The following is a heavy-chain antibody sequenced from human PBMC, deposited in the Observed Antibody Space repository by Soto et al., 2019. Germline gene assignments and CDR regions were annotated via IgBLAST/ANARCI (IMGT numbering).Heavy chain of an antibody. CDR2: IYYDGSNK. V-gene: IGHV3-33*01. J-gene: IGHJ4*02. CDR3: ARDSKDDSSGYYAGFDY. Sequence: VQLVESGGGVVQPGRSLRLSCAVSGFTFSSYGMNWVRQAPGKGLEWVAAIYYDGSNKYYADSVRGRFTISRDNFKNTLYLHMNSLRAEDTAVHYCARDSKDDSSGYYAGFDYWGQGTLVTVSS. CDR1: GFTFSSYG. D-gene: IGHD3-22*01.